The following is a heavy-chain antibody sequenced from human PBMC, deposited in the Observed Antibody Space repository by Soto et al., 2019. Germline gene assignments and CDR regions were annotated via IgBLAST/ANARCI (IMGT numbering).Heavy chain of an antibody. CDR3: VRMNADSFPSYDARDV. J-gene: IGHJ6*02. CDR1: GFSLTTGRMG. Sequence: QVTLRESGPVLVNPTETLTLTCNVSGFSLTTGRMGVSWIRQPPGKALEWLAHIFSDAERSYSRSLQGRLTGPKVGSGSQVVITIPNMYLVDTGTFFCVRMNADSFPSYDARDVWGQGTTATVSS. CDR2: IFSDAER. D-gene: IGHD3-16*01. V-gene: IGHV2-26*01.